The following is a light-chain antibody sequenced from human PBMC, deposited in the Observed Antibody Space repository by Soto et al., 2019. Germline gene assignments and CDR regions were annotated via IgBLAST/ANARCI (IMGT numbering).Light chain of an antibody. CDR1: PSIGSY. J-gene: IGKJ2*01. V-gene: IGKV1-39*01. CDR2: AAD. CDR3: QQHYDDPYT. Sequence: QLTQSPSLLSASVGDRVTITCRASPSIGSYLNWYQHKTGEAPTLLIFAADTLKSGVPSRFTGSGFNKEFSLSIISLQPDDFASYYCQQHYDDPYTFGQGTRVEIK.